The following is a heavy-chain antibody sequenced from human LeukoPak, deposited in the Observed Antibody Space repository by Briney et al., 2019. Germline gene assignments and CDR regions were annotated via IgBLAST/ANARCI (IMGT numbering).Heavy chain of an antibody. CDR3: AKDLPAAYFDY. D-gene: IGHD2-2*01. J-gene: IGHJ4*02. V-gene: IGHV3-30*02. CDR1: GFTFSSYS. Sequence: GGSLRLSCAASGFTFSSYSMNWVRQAPGKGLEWVTFIRSDATSEFYADSVKGRFTISRDNSRNTLYLQMNSLRAEDTAVYYCAKDLPAAYFDYWGQGTLVTVSS. CDR2: IRSDATSE.